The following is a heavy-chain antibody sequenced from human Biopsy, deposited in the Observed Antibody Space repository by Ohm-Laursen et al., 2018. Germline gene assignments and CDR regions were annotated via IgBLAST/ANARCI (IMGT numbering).Heavy chain of an antibody. CDR3: AKGGLSSGPLAY. J-gene: IGHJ4*02. CDR2: VSGYTGNT. V-gene: IGHV1-18*01. D-gene: IGHD6-19*01. Sequence: ASVKVSCKSSGYAFDTDGITWVRQAPGQGLEWMGWVSGYTGNTNYAQKLQGRVTMTIDTSTSTVYMELRSLRSDDTAVYFCAKGGLSSGPLAYWGQGTLVTVSS. CDR1: GYAFDTDG.